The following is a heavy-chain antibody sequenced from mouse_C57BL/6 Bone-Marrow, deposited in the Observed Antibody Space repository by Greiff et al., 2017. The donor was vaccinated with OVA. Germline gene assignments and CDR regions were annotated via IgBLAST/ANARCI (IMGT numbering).Heavy chain of an antibody. Sequence: EVMLVESGGGLVQPKGSLKLSCAASGFTFNTYAMHWVRQAPGKGLEWVARIRSKSSNYATYYADSVKDRFTISRDDSQSMLYLQMNNLKTEDTAMYYCAGSSYGRDYYAMDYWDQGTSVTVSS. CDR3: AGSSYGRDYYAMDY. J-gene: IGHJ4*01. D-gene: IGHD1-1*01. CDR2: IRSKSSNYAT. V-gene: IGHV10-3*01. CDR1: GFTFNTYA.